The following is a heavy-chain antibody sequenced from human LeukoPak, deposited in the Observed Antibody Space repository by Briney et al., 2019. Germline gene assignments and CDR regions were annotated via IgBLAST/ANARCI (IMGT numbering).Heavy chain of an antibody. CDR2: IYSGGST. CDR1: GFTVSSNY. D-gene: IGHD3-22*01. Sequence: GGSLRLSCAASGFTVSSNYMSWVRQAPGKGLEWVAVIYSGGSTYYADSVKGRFTISRDNSKNTLYLQMNSLRVEDTAVYYCARDRPIDRWGQGTMVTVSS. V-gene: IGHV3-53*01. J-gene: IGHJ3*01. CDR3: ARDRPIDR.